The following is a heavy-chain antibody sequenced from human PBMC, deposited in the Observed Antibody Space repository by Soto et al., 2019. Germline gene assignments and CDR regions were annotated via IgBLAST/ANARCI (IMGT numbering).Heavy chain of an antibody. CDR1: GYTFTSYG. J-gene: IGHJ4*02. D-gene: IGHD1-1*01. CDR3: AIGRYGDY. CDR2: ISAHNGNT. Sequence: QVQLVQSGAEVKKPGASVKVSCKASGYTFTSYGITWVRQAPGQGLEWMGWISAHNGNTDYAQRLQGRVTVTRDTSTSTAEMERRSLRADDTAVYDWAIGRYGDYWGQAAAVTVSS. V-gene: IGHV1-18*01.